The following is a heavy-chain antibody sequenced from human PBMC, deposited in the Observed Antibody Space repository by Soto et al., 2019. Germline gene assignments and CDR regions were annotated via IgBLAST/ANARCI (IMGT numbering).Heavy chain of an antibody. D-gene: IGHD3-10*01. Sequence: EVQLVESGGGLLQPGGSLTLSCTASGFTFSNYWMHWVRQAPGKGLVWVSRTKSDGSGTSYTDSVKGRFTISRDNASNTLYLTKINLRAEDTAVYYCARGGFDYGPGRMDVWGKGTTVIFSS. CDR3: ARGGFDYGPGRMDV. CDR2: TKSDGSGT. J-gene: IGHJ6*04. V-gene: IGHV3-74*01. CDR1: GFTFSNYW.